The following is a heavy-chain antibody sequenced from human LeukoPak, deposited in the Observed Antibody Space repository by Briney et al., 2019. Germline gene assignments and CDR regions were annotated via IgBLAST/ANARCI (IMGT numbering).Heavy chain of an antibody. J-gene: IGHJ4*02. Sequence: HAGGSLRLSCAASGFTFSSYAMSWVRQAPGKGLEWVSAISGSGGSTYYADSVKGRFTISRDNSKNTLYLQMNSLRAEDTAVYYYARDLAPYGSGSYSLSVNYWGQGTLVTVSS. D-gene: IGHD3-10*01. CDR1: GFTFSSYA. CDR3: ARDLAPYGSGSYSLSVNY. V-gene: IGHV3-23*01. CDR2: ISGSGGST.